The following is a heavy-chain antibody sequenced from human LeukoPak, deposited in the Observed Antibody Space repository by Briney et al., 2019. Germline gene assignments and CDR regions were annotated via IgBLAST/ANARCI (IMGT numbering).Heavy chain of an antibody. J-gene: IGHJ4*02. CDR3: ARGPNDILTGYSPGY. CDR2: IYPGDSDT. V-gene: IGHV5-51*01. D-gene: IGHD3-9*01. CDR1: GYSFTSYW. Sequence: GESLKISCKGSGYSFTSYWIGWVRQMPGKGLEWMGIIYPGDSDTRYSPSFQGQVTISADKSISTAYLQWSSLEASDTAMYYCARGPNDILTGYSPGYWGQGTLVTVSS.